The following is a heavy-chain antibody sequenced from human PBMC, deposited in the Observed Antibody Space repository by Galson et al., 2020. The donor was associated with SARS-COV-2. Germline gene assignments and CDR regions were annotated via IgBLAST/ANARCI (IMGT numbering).Heavy chain of an antibody. Sequence: GESLKISCAASGFTFSSYSMNWVRQAPGKGLEWVSSISSSSSYIYYADSVKGRFTISRDNAKNSLYLQMNSLRAEDTAVYYCATWGYGGHLAAGIYYWGQGTLVTVSS. CDR1: GFTFSSYS. CDR2: ISSSSSYI. D-gene: IGHD6-13*01. V-gene: IGHV3-21*01. J-gene: IGHJ4*02. CDR3: ATWGYGGHLAAGIYY.